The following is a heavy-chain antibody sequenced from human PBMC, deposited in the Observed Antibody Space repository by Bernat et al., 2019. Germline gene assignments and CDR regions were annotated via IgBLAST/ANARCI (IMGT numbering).Heavy chain of an antibody. CDR2: ISSSWSAI. V-gene: IGHV3-48*03. CDR1: GFTFSSYD. Sequence: EVQLVDSGGGLVQPGGSLRLSCAASGFTFSSYDMNWVRQAPGKGLEWVSYISSSWSAIYYADSVKGRFTISRDNAKNSLYLQMNSLRAEDTAVYYCARGRDYWGQGTLVTVSS. J-gene: IGHJ4*02. CDR3: ARGRDY.